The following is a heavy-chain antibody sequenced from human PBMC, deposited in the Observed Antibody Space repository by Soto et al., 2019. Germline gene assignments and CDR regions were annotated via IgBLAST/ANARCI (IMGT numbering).Heavy chain of an antibody. D-gene: IGHD1-1*01. CDR2: INPNSGGT. CDR3: ARAGTTSHLDYYGMDV. V-gene: IGHV1-2*02. J-gene: IGHJ6*02. Sequence: ASVKVSCKASGYTFTGYYMHWVRQAPGQGLEWMGWINPNSGGTNYAQKFQGRVTMTRDTSISTAYMELSGLRSDDTAVYYCARAGTTSHLDYYGMDVWGQGTTVTVSS. CDR1: GYTFTGYY.